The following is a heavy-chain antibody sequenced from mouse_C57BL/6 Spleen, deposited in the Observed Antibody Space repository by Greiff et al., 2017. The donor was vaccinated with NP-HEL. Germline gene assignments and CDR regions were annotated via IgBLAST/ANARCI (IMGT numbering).Heavy chain of an antibody. V-gene: IGHV1-64*01. J-gene: IGHJ1*03. D-gene: IGHD1-1*01. CDR1: GYTFTSYW. CDR3: AREVYYYGSGYFDV. Sequence: QVHVKQPGAELVKPGASVKLSCKASGYTFTSYWMHWVKQRPGQGLEWIGMIHPNSGSTNYNEKFKSKATLTVDKSSSTAYMQLSSLTSEDSAVYYCAREVYYYGSGYFDVWGTGTTVTVSS. CDR2: IHPNSGST.